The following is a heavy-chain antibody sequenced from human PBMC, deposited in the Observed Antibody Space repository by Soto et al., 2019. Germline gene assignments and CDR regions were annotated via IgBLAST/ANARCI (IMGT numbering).Heavy chain of an antibody. D-gene: IGHD1-26*01. Sequence: GASVKVSCKVSGGTFNNYAISWVRQAPGQGLKWMGGIMPIFRRADYAQEFQGRATITADKSTTTFYMELSSLRSGDTAIYYCARAEVGATARIDSWGQGTLVTVSS. CDR2: IMPIFRRA. J-gene: IGHJ4*02. V-gene: IGHV1-69*06. CDR3: ARAEVGATARIDS. CDR1: GGTFNNYA.